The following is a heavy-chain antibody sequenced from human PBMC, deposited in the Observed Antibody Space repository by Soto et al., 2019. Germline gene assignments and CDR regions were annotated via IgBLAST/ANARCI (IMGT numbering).Heavy chain of an antibody. D-gene: IGHD2-2*01. CDR3: ARMKDCMSTSCYEGYYYGMDV. V-gene: IGHV1-2*04. CDR2: INPNSGGT. J-gene: IGHJ6*02. Sequence: QVQLVQSGAEVKKPGASVKVSCKASGYTFTGYYMHWVRQAPGQGLEWMGWINPNSGGTNYAQKFQGWVTMTRDTSISTAYMELGRLRSDDTAVYYCARMKDCMSTSCYEGYYYGMDVWGQGTTVTVSS. CDR1: GYTFTGYY.